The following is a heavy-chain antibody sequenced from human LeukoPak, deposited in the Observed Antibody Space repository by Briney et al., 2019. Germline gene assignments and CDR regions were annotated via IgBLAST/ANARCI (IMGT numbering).Heavy chain of an antibody. J-gene: IGHJ3*02. Sequence: SETLSLTCTVSAGSISSSSYYWGWIRQPPGKGLEWIGSIYYSGSTYYNPPLKSRVTISVDTSKNQFSLKLSSVTAADTAVYYCAVERYCSGDSCYGDAFDIWGQGTMVTVSS. CDR2: IYYSGST. CDR1: AGSISSSSYY. V-gene: IGHV4-39*01. D-gene: IGHD2-15*01. CDR3: AVERYCSGDSCYGDAFDI.